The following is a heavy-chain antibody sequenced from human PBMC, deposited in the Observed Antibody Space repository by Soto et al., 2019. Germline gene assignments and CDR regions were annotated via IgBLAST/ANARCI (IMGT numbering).Heavy chain of an antibody. J-gene: IGHJ6*03. CDR1: GFTFSTYA. Sequence: EVQVLESGGGLVQPGGSLRLSCVASGFTFSTYAMNWVRQAPGKGLEWVSGISGSGSDRYYADSVRGRFTISRDNSNNTRNRQRDGRRAEAPAIFSGPKPPPFYYYYMEGGAKGPRSPSP. D-gene: IGHD3-10*01. V-gene: IGHV3-23*01. CDR3: PKPPPFYYYYMEG. CDR2: ISGSGSDR.